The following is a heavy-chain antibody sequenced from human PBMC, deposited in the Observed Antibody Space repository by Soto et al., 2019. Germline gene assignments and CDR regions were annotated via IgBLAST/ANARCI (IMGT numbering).Heavy chain of an antibody. CDR1: GYTFTSYG. J-gene: IGHJ4*02. V-gene: IGHV1-18*01. CDR2: ISAYNGNT. D-gene: IGHD3-16*02. Sequence: GASVKVSCKASGYTFTSYGISWVRQAPGQGLEWMGWISAYNGNTNYAQKLQGRVTMTTDTSTSTAYMELRSLRSDDTAVYYCARGTTYYDYVWGSYRPTYYFDYWGQGILVTVSS. CDR3: ARGTTYYDYVWGSYRPTYYFDY.